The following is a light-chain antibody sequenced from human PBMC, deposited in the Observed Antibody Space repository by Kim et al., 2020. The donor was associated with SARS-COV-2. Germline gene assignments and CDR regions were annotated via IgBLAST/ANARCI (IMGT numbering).Light chain of an antibody. V-gene: IGLV3-21*04. CDR3: QVWGRGRDHRG. Sequence: SYELTQPPAVSVAPGKTARITCGGNNIGSERVHWYQQKPGQAPVLVIYSDGDRPSGIPQRFSGSNSGNTATLTISRVEAGDEANYYCQVWGRGRDHRGFGGGTQLTVL. CDR1: NIGSER. CDR2: SDG. J-gene: IGLJ2*01.